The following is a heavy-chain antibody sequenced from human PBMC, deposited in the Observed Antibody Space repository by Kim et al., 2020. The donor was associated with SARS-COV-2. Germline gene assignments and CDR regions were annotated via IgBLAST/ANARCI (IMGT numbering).Heavy chain of an antibody. D-gene: IGHD5-12*01. J-gene: IGHJ3*02. Sequence: APKFQGRVTMTRDTSISTAYMELSRLRSDDTALYYCARDGVVATKNAFDIWGQGTMVTVSS. CDR3: ARDGVVATKNAFDI. V-gene: IGHV1-2*02.